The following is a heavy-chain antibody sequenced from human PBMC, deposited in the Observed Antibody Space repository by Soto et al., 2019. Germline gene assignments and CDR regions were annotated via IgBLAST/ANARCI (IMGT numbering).Heavy chain of an antibody. J-gene: IGHJ4*02. CDR2: INAGNGHT. CDR3: ARVRAATLDY. V-gene: IGHV1-3*01. CDR1: GYTFTTCV. D-gene: IGHD2-15*01. Sequence: QVQLVQSGAEVKKPGASVKVSCKASGYTFTTCVMHWVRQAPGQRLEWMGWINAGNGHTKYSQKYQGRVTITRDTSASTAYMELSSLRSEDTAVYYCARVRAATLDYWGQGTLVTVSS.